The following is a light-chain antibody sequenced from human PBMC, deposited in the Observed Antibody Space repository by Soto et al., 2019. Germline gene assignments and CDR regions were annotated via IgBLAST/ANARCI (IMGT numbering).Light chain of an antibody. V-gene: IGLV2-14*01. CDR2: DVT. CDR3: SSYTTSSTLV. Sequence: SVLTQPASVSGSPGQSITISCTGTSSDVGGYDYVSWYLQHPGKAPKLMIYDVTNRPSGVSNRFSGSKSGNTASLTISGLQAEDEADYYCSSYTTSSTLVFGTGTKVTVL. J-gene: IGLJ1*01. CDR1: SSDVGGYDY.